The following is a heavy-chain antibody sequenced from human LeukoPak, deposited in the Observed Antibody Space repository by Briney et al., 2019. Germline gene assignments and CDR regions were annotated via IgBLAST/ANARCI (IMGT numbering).Heavy chain of an antibody. J-gene: IGHJ5*02. Sequence: QPGGTLRLSCAASGFTFSDYALSWVRQTPGKGLEWVAAISGSGGSTYYADSVKGRFTISRDNFKNTLYLQMNSLRAEDTAVYYCAKDPITGTAGHWFDPWGQGTLVTVSS. D-gene: IGHD1/OR15-1a*01. CDR3: AKDPITGTAGHWFDP. CDR1: GFTFSDYA. CDR2: ISGSGGST. V-gene: IGHV3-23*01.